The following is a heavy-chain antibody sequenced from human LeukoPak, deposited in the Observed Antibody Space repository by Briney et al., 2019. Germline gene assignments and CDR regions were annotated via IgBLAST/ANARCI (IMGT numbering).Heavy chain of an antibody. V-gene: IGHV1-69*04. J-gene: IGHJ5*02. Sequence: ASVKVSCKASGGTFSRYAISWVRQAPGQGLEWMGRIIPILGIANYAQKFQGRVTITADKSTSTAYMELSSLRSEDTAVYYCARERVAATENWFDPWGQGTLVTVSS. CDR3: ARERVAATENWFDP. D-gene: IGHD2-15*01. CDR2: IIPILGIA. CDR1: GGTFSRYA.